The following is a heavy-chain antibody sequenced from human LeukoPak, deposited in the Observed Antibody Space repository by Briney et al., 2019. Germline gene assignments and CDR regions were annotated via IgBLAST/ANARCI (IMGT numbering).Heavy chain of an antibody. D-gene: IGHD6-13*01. CDR2: TYYRSKWYN. V-gene: IGHV6-1*01. J-gene: IGHJ4*02. CDR1: GDSVSSSSAI. CDR3: AREARHSSSWYPFDI. Sequence: LSQTLSLTCAISGDSVSSSSAIWNWIRQSPSRGLEWLGRTYYRSKWYNDSAVSVKSRINVIPDTSRNQFSLQLNSVTPDDKAVYYCAREARHSSSWYPFDIWGQGTPVTVSS.